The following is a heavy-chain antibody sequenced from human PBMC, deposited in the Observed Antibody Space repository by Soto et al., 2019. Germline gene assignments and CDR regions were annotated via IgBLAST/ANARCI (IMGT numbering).Heavy chain of an antibody. Sequence: SETLSLTCAVYGGFFSGYFWSWIRQPPGKGLEWIGYIYNSGSAYYNPSLKSRVTISVDTSKNQFSLKLNSVSAADTAIYYCARRIYRLYYFDYWGQGTLVTVSS. V-gene: IGHV4-30-4*08. CDR1: GGFFSGYF. D-gene: IGHD5-12*01. J-gene: IGHJ4*02. CDR3: ARRIYRLYYFDY. CDR2: IYNSGSA.